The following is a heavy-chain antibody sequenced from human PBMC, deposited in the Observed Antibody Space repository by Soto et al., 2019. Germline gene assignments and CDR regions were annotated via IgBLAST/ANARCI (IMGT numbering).Heavy chain of an antibody. V-gene: IGHV1-8*01. D-gene: IGHD3-22*01. J-gene: IGHJ4*02. Sequence: ASVKVSCKASGYTFTSYDINWVRQAPGQGLEWVGWMNPNSGDTGYAQKFQGRVTMTRDTSISTAYMELSSLRSEDTAVYFCARLANYYYDIAAYNYVEYYFDYWGQGTLVTVS. CDR3: ARLANYYYDIAAYNYVEYYFDY. CDR2: MNPNSGDT. CDR1: GYTFTSYD.